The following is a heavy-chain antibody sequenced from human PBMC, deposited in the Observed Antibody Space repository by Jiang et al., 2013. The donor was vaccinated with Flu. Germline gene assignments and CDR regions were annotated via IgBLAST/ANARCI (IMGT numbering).Heavy chain of an antibody. J-gene: IGHJ3*02. D-gene: IGHD3-22*01. CDR1: GGSINSGSYY. CDR3: ARGDYYESSGFYLNAFDI. CDR2: IYTNGDT. V-gene: IGHV4-61*02. Sequence: GLVKPSQTLSLTCTVSGGSINSGSYYWNWLRQPAGKGLEWIGRIYTNGDTNYNPSLKSRVTISLDTSKSQVPLILSSVSASDTALYYCARGDYYESSGFYLNAFDIWGQGTMVTVSS.